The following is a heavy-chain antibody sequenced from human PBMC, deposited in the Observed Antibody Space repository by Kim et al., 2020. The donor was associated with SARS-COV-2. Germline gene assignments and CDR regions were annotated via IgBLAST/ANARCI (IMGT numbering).Heavy chain of an antibody. V-gene: IGHV4-34*01. D-gene: IGHD6-19*01. CDR2: INHSGST. Sequence: SETLSLTCAVYGGSFSGYYWSWIRQPPGKGLEWIGEINHSGSTNYNPSLKSRVTISVDTSKNQFSLKLSSVTAADTAVYYCARGPSRPIAVAGTGPRYYYGMDVWGQGTTVTVSS. CDR3: ARGPSRPIAVAGTGPRYYYGMDV. CDR1: GGSFSGYY. J-gene: IGHJ6*02.